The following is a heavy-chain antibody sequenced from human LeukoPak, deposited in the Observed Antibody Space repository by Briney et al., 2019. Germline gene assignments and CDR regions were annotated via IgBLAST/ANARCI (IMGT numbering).Heavy chain of an antibody. D-gene: IGHD5-18*01. CDR1: GGSISSGGYY. CDR3: ARNDWTQLWLVFDY. V-gene: IGHV4-31*03. CDR2: IYYSGST. Sequence: SETLSLTCTVSGGSISSGGYYWSWIRQHPGKGLEWIGYIYYSGSTYYNPSLKSRVTISVDTSKNQFSLKLSSVTAADTAVYYCARNDWTQLWLVFDYWGQGTLVTVSS. J-gene: IGHJ4*02.